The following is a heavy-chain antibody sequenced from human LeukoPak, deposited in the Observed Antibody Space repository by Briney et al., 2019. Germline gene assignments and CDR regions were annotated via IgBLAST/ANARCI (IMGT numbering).Heavy chain of an antibody. CDR1: GYTFTGYY. CDR2: IIPILGIA. J-gene: IGHJ5*02. V-gene: IGHV1-69*04. CDR3: ARDKADFWSGPNWFDP. Sequence: ASVKVSCKASGYTFTGYYMHWVRQAPGQGLEWMGRIIPILGIANYAQKFQGRVTITADESTSTAYMELSSLRSEDTAVYYCARDKADFWSGPNWFDPWGQGTLVTVSS. D-gene: IGHD3-3*01.